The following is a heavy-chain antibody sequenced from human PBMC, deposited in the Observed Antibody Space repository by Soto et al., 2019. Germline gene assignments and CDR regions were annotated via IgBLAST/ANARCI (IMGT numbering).Heavy chain of an antibody. CDR1: GYTFTNFD. J-gene: IGHJ4*02. Sequence: ASVKVSCKASGYTFTNFDLTWVRQAPGQGLEWMGRISPYNGNTNYAQKLQGRVTMTTDTSTSTAYMEVRSLRSDDTAVYYCARGGAGNYDYWGPGTLVTVS. V-gene: IGHV1-18*01. D-gene: IGHD6-13*01. CDR3: ARGGAGNYDY. CDR2: ISPYNGNT.